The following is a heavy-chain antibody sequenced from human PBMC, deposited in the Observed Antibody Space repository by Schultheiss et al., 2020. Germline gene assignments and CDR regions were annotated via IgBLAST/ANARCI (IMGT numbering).Heavy chain of an antibody. Sequence: GSLRLSCAASGFTFSSYGMHWVRQAPGKGLEWVAVISYDGSNKYYADSVKGRFTISRDNSKNTLYLQMNSLRAEDTAVYYCAGDSSGYYYFDYWGQGTLVTVSS. CDR3: AGDSSGYYYFDY. J-gene: IGHJ4*02. CDR2: ISYDGSNK. D-gene: IGHD3-22*01. V-gene: IGHV3-30*03. CDR1: GFTFSSYG.